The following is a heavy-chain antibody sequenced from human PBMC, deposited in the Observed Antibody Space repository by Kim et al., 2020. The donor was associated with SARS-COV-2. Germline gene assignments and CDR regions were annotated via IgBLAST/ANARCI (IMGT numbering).Heavy chain of an antibody. V-gene: IGHV3-7*01. D-gene: IGHD6-13*01. CDR3: GIDYSD. CDR2: KADGSEK. J-gene: IGHJ4*02. Sequence: KADGSEKYYVDSMKRRFTITRDNAKNSLYLQMDSLRAEDTAVYFYGIDYSDWGQGTLVTVSS.